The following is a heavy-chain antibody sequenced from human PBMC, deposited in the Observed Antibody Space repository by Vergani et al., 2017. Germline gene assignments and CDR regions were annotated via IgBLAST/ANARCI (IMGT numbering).Heavy chain of an antibody. CDR2: IYPGDSDT. D-gene: IGHD6-13*01. Sequence: VQLVQSGAEVKKPGESLKISCKGSGYSFTSYWIGWVRQMPGKGLEWMGLIYPGDSDTRYSPSFQGQVTISADKSISTAYLQWSSLKASDTAMYYCASTSRGGAAAGPWHYYYYGMDVWGQGTTVTVSS. J-gene: IGHJ6*02. CDR1: GYSFTSYW. V-gene: IGHV5-51*01. CDR3: ASTSRGGAAAGPWHYYYYGMDV.